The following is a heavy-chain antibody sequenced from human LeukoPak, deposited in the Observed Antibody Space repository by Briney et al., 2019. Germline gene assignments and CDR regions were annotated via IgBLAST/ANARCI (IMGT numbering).Heavy chain of an antibody. J-gene: IGHJ4*02. Sequence: PGGSLRLSCAASGFTFSSNYMSWVRQAPGKGLEWVSVIYSGGSTYYADSVKGRFTISRDNSKNTLYLQMNSLRAEDTAVYYCARGSIAAAGEFDYWGQGTLVTVSS. D-gene: IGHD6-13*01. CDR2: IYSGGST. CDR3: ARGSIAAAGEFDY. CDR1: GFTFSSNY. V-gene: IGHV3-66*01.